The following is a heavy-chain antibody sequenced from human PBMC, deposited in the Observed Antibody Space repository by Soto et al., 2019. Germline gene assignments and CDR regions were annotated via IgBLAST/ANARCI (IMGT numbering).Heavy chain of an antibody. CDR1: GFTFSSYA. CDR2: ISGSDSST. V-gene: IGHV3-23*01. D-gene: IGHD5-12*01. CDR3: AKAISGYNAPLDH. J-gene: IGHJ4*02. Sequence: EVQLLESGGGLVQPGGSPRLSCAASGFTFSSYAMNWVRQAPGKGLEWVSVISGSDSSTYYADSVKGRFTISRDNSKNTLYVQMNSLRAEDTAIYYCAKAISGYNAPLDHWGQGTRVTVSS.